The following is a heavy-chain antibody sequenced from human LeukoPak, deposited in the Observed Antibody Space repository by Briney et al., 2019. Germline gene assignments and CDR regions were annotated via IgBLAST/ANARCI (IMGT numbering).Heavy chain of an antibody. CDR2: ISGGGGST. D-gene: IGHD5-12*01. J-gene: IGHJ6*02. CDR3: AKDGYSPYYYGMDV. V-gene: IGHV3-23*01. Sequence: PGGSLRLSCAASGFTFSSYAMSWVRQAPGKGLEWVSAISGGGGSTYYADSVKGRFTISRDNSKNALYLQMNSLRAEDTAVYYCAKDGYSPYYYGMDVWGQGTTVTVSS. CDR1: GFTFSSYA.